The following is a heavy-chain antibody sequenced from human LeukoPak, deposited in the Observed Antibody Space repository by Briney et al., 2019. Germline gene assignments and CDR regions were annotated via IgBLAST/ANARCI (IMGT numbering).Heavy chain of an antibody. CDR1: GFTFSSYA. J-gene: IGHJ6*03. CDR3: AKTFTSGLYSNYYYYMDV. Sequence: GGSLRLSCAASGFTFSSYAMSWVRQAPGKGLEWVSAISGSGESTYYADSVKGRFTIYRDNSKNTLYLQMNSLRAEDTAIYYCAKTFTSGLYSNYYYYMDVWGKGTTVTVSS. D-gene: IGHD4-11*01. V-gene: IGHV3-23*01. CDR2: ISGSGEST.